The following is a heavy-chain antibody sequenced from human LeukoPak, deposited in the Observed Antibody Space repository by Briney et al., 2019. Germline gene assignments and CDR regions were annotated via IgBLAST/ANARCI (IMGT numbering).Heavy chain of an antibody. CDR3: ARDRYYDFPYGMDV. V-gene: IGHV4-59*01. CDR1: GGSISSYY. CDR2: IYYSGST. Sequence: PSETLSLTCTVSGGSISSYYWSWIRQPPGKGLEWIGYIYYSGSTNYNPSLKGRVTISVDTSKNQFSLKLSSVTAADTAVYYCARDRYYDFPYGMDVWGQGTTVTVSS. J-gene: IGHJ6*02. D-gene: IGHD3-3*01.